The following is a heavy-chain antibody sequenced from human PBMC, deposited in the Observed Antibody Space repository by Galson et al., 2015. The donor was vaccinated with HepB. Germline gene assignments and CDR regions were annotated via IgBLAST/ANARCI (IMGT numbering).Heavy chain of an antibody. J-gene: IGHJ5*02. CDR3: AKGRYYIVDP. V-gene: IGHV3-23*01. Sequence: SLRLSCAASGFTFSSYAMSWVRQAPGKGLEWVSAISTNGVSTYYADSVKGRFTISSDISKNTLYLQMNSLRAEDTAVYYCAKGRYYIVDPWGQGPLVTVSS. D-gene: IGHD1-26*01. CDR1: GFTFSSYA. CDR2: ISTNGVST.